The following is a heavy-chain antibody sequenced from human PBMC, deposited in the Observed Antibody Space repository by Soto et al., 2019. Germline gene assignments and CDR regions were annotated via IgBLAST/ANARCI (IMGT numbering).Heavy chain of an antibody. D-gene: IGHD7-27*01. Sequence: VQLLESGGDLVQPGGALRLSCGASGFLLNNYSMRWVPQAPGKGLEWVSNIGGTDGDSDGVPWYEDSVKGRFTISRDSSANTLFLHMDNLRAEDSALYYCVKRGRNWGAFDFWGQGTTVVVSS. CDR1: GFLLNNYS. J-gene: IGHJ3*01. CDR2: IGGTDGDSDGVP. CDR3: VKRGRNWGAFDF. V-gene: IGHV3-23*01.